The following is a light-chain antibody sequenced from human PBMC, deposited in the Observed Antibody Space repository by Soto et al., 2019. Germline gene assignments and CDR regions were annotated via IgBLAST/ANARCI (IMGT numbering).Light chain of an antibody. CDR3: QQYDTYLRT. Sequence: DIQMTQSPSTLSASVGDRVTITCRASQSISAWLAWYQQKPGRAPKLLIYDASNLQSGVQSRFSGSGSGTESTLTIDSLQPDDFATYYCQQYDTYLRTFGQGTKV. CDR1: QSISAW. J-gene: IGKJ1*01. V-gene: IGKV1-5*01. CDR2: DAS.